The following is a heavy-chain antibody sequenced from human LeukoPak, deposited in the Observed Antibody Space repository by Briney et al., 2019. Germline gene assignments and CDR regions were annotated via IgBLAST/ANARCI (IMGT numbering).Heavy chain of an antibody. D-gene: IGHD3-3*01. V-gene: IGHV7-4-1*02. CDR1: GYTFTSYA. CDR2: INTNTGNP. CDR3: ARSIPDYYDFWSGYWLFDY. Sequence: ASVKVSCKASGYTFTSYAMNWVRQAPGQGLEWMGWINTNTGNPTYAQGFTGRFVFSLDTSVSTAYLQISSLKAEDTAVYYCARSIPDYYDFWSGYWLFDYWGQGTLVTVSS. J-gene: IGHJ4*02.